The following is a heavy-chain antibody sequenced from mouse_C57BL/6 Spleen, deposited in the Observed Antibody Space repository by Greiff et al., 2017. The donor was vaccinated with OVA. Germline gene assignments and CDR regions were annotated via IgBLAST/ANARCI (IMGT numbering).Heavy chain of an antibody. CDR3: ARSYDYDWCAY. CDR1: GFSLTSYA. Sequence: VKLVESGPGLVAPSQSLSITCTVSGFSLTSYAISWVRQPPGKGLEWLGVIWTGGGTNYNSALLSSLSISNDNSKSQVFLKMSSLPTDDTARYYCARSYDYDWCAYWGQGTLVTVSA. V-gene: IGHV2-9-1*01. J-gene: IGHJ3*01. CDR2: IWTGGGT. D-gene: IGHD2-4*01.